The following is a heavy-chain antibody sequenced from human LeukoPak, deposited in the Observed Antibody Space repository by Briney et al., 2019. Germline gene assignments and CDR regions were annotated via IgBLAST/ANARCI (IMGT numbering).Heavy chain of an antibody. CDR3: ARPSNGNYYTFDI. CDR2: IIPIYGKA. D-gene: IGHD1-7*01. CDR1: GGTFSSYA. Sequence: SVKVSCKASGGTFSSYAISWVRQAPGQGLEWMGGIIPIYGKANYAQKFQGRVTITTDESTSTDYMELSRLRSDDTAVYYCARPSNGNYYTFDIWGQGTMVTVSS. V-gene: IGHV1-69*05. J-gene: IGHJ3*02.